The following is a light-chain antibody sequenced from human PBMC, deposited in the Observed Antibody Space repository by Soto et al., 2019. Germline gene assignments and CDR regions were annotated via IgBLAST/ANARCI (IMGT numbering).Light chain of an antibody. J-gene: IGKJ4*01. CDR2: GAS. Sequence: EIVLTQSPGTLSLSPGERATLSCRASQSISSSYLAWYQQKPGQAPRLLMYGASSRATGIPDTFSGSGSGTDFTLTISRLEPEDFAVYYCQQFSSYPLTVGGGTKVDI. CDR3: QQFSSYPLT. CDR1: QSISSSY. V-gene: IGKV3-20*01.